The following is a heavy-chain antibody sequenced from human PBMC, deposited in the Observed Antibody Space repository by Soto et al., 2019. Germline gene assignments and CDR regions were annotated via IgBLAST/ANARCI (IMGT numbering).Heavy chain of an antibody. CDR3: AREQARDIVVVPAAIPELYYYYYRMDV. J-gene: IGHJ6*02. CDR2: ISSSSSTI. CDR1: GFTFSSYS. V-gene: IGHV3-48*02. Sequence: GGSLRLSCAASGFTFSSYSMNWVRQAPGKGLEWVSYISSSSSTIYYADSVKGRFTISRDNAKNSLYLQMNSLRDEDTAVYYCAREQARDIVVVPAAIPELYYYYYRMDVWGQGTTVTVSS. D-gene: IGHD2-2*02.